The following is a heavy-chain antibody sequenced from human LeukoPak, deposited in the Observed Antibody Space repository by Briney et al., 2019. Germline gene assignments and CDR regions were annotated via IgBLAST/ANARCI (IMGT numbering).Heavy chain of an antibody. V-gene: IGHV3-33*06. J-gene: IGHJ4*02. CDR3: AKDVHSYFDY. CDR1: GFTFSSYG. CDR2: IWYDGSNK. D-gene: IGHD1-26*01. Sequence: GGSLRLSCQAPGFTFSSYGMPWVRQAPGKGLEWAAVIWYDGSNKYYADSVKGRFTISRDNSKNTLYLQMNSLRAEVTAVYYCAKDVHSYFDYWGQGTLVTVSS.